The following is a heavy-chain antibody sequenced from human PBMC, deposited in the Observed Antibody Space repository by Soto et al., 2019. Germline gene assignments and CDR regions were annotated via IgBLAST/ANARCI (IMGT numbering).Heavy chain of an antibody. CDR3: ARFGSSSWNWFDP. V-gene: IGHV4-38-2*01. CDR2: IYHSGGT. D-gene: IGHD6-6*01. CDR1: GYSISSGYY. Sequence: SETLSLTCAVAGYSISSGYYWGWIRQPPGKGLEWSGSIYHSGGTSYNPSLESRVTISVDTSKNQFSLKLSSVTAADTAVYYCARFGSSSWNWFDPWGQGTLVTVSS. J-gene: IGHJ5*02.